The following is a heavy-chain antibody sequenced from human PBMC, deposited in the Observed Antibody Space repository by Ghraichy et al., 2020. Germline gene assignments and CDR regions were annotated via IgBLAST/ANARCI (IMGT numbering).Heavy chain of an antibody. Sequence: GSLRLSCAVYGGSFSGYYWSWIRQPPGKGLEWIGEINHSGSTNYNPSLKSRVTISVDTSKNQFSLKLSSVTAADTAVYYCARGGGRIAVAGSRAVLGYWGQGTLVTVSS. CDR2: INHSGST. CDR3: ARGGGRIAVAGSRAVLGY. CDR1: GGSFSGYY. J-gene: IGHJ4*02. V-gene: IGHV4-34*01. D-gene: IGHD6-19*01.